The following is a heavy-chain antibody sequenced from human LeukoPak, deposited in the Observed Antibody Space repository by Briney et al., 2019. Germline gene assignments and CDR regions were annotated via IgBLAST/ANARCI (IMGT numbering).Heavy chain of an antibody. D-gene: IGHD2-15*01. V-gene: IGHV3-15*07. CDR1: GFTFSNAW. CDR3: TTDPDCSGGSCYTYYYYGMDV. CDR2: IKSKTDGGTT. Sequence: GGSLRLSCAASGFTFSNAWMNWVRQAPGKGLEWVGRIKSKTDGGTTDYAAPVKGRFTISRDDSKNTLYLQMNSLKTEDTAVYYCTTDPDCSGGSCYTYYYYGMDVWGQGTTVTVSS. J-gene: IGHJ6*02.